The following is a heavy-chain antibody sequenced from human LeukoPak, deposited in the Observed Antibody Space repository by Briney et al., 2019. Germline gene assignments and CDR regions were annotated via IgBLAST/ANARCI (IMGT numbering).Heavy chain of an antibody. D-gene: IGHD3-3*01. V-gene: IGHV3-7*01. Sequence: PGGSLRLSCAAPGFSFPPDWMMSVRQTPAKGLEWVATVTQEGTENWYVDSVKGRFTIFKDSAMNVVSLHMNSLRAEDTAIYYCARENWSTADYWGQGTLVTVSS. J-gene: IGHJ4*02. CDR2: VTQEGTEN. CDR1: GFSFPPDW. CDR3: ARENWSTADY.